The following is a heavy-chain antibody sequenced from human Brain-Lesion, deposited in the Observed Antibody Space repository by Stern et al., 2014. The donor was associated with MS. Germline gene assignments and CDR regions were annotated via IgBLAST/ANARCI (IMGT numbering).Heavy chain of an antibody. D-gene: IGHD1-14*01. V-gene: IGHV4-4*02. CDR3: ARELPDLNAFDI. J-gene: IGHJ3*02. CDR1: GGSISSSNW. Sequence: QVQLVQSGPGLVKPSGTLSLTCAVSGGSISSSNWWSWVRQSPGKGLEWIGEIYHSGGTKYSPSFESRVIISVDKSKNQFSLKLSYVPAADTAVYYCARELPDLNAFDIWGQGTMVTVSS. CDR2: IYHSGGT.